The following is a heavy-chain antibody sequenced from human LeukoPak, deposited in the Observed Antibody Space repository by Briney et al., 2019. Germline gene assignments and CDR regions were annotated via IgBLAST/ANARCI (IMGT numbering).Heavy chain of an antibody. D-gene: IGHD4-23*01. CDR2: ISWDGGST. V-gene: IGHV3-43*01. CDR3: AKGTNPDYGGNSGYYMDV. Sequence: QSGGSLRLSCAASGFTFDDYTMHWVRQAPGKGLEWVSLISWDGGSTYYADSVKGRFTISRDNSKNSLYLQMNSLRTEDTALYYCAKGTNPDYGGNSGYYMDVWGKGTTVTVSS. CDR1: GFTFDDYT. J-gene: IGHJ6*03.